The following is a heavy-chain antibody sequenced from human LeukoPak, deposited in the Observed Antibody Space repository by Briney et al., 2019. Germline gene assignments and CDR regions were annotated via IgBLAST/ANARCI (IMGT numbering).Heavy chain of an antibody. D-gene: IGHD4-17*01. J-gene: IGHJ4*02. CDR2: VKHDGSET. V-gene: IGHV3-7*03. Sequence: GGSLRLSCAASGFTFTTFWMTWLRQAPGKGPEWVANVKHDGSETDYLDSVKGRFTISRDNAKNSLYLQMNNLRAEDTAVYYCARIGRDYGDYFDSWGQGTLVTVSS. CDR1: GFTFTTFW. CDR3: ARIGRDYGDYFDS.